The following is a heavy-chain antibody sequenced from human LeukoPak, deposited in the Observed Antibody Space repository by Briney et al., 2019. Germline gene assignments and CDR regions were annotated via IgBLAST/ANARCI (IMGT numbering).Heavy chain of an antibody. CDR3: ARDPDGSGSQYGMDV. V-gene: IGHV3-23*01. Sequence: GGSLRLSCAASGFTFSSYAMSWVRQAPGKGLEWVSAISGSGGSTYYADSVKGRFTISRDNAKNTLYLQMNSLRAEDTAMYYCARDPDGSGSQYGMDVWGQGTTVTVSS. J-gene: IGHJ6*02. CDR1: GFTFSSYA. CDR2: ISGSGGST. D-gene: IGHD3-10*01.